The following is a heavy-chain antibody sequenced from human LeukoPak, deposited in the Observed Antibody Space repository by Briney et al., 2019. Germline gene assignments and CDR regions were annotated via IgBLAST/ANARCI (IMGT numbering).Heavy chain of an antibody. CDR2: ISGSGGST. J-gene: IGHJ5*02. V-gene: IGHV3-23*01. D-gene: IGHD3-3*01. Sequence: PGGSLRLSCAASGFTFSSYAMSWVRQAPGKGREWVSAISGSGGSTYYADSVKGRFTISRDNSKNTLYLQMNSLRAEDTAVYYCAKAYDFWSGIHLIDPWGQGTLVTVSS. CDR1: GFTFSSYA. CDR3: AKAYDFWSGIHLIDP.